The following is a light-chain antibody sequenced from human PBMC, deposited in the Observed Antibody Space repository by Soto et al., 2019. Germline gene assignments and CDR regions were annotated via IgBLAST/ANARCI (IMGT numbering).Light chain of an antibody. V-gene: IGKV3-20*01. J-gene: IGKJ4*01. CDR2: GAS. CDR1: QSVTNNY. CDR3: QQYNSYSLT. Sequence: EIVLTQSPGTLSLSPGERATLSCRASQSVTNNYLAWYQQKPGQAPRLLIDGASRRATAIPDRFSGSGSGTEFTLTISSLQPDDFATYYCQQYNSYSLTFGGGTKVDIK.